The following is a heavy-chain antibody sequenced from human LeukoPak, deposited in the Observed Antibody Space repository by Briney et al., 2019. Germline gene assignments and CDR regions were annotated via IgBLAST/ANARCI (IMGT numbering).Heavy chain of an antibody. CDR1: GFTFSDYY. V-gene: IGHV3-11*04. CDR3: ARADWDTAMIDY. CDR2: ISSSGSTI. J-gene: IGHJ4*02. D-gene: IGHD5-18*01. Sequence: GGSLRLSCAASGFTFSDYYMSWIRQAPGKGLEWVSYISSSGSTIYYTDSVKGRFTISRDNAKNSLYLQMNSLRAEDTAVYYCARADWDTAMIDYWGQGTLVTVSS.